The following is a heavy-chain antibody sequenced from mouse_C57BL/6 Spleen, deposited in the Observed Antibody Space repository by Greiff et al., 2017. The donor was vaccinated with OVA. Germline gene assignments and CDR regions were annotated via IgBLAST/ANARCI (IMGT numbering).Heavy chain of an antibody. CDR3: ARICTTAYYFDY. Sequence: QVQLKESGPGILQPSQTLSLTCSFSGFSLSTFGMGVGWIRQPSGKGLEWLAHIWWDDDKYYNPALKRRLTISKDTSKNQVFLKITKVDTADTATYYCARICTTAYYFDYWGQGTTLTVSS. J-gene: IGHJ2*01. CDR1: GFSLSTFGMG. V-gene: IGHV8-8*01. D-gene: IGHD1-2*01. CDR2: IWWDDDK.